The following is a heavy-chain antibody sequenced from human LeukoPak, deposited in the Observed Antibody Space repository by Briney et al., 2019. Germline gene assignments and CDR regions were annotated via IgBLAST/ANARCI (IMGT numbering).Heavy chain of an antibody. D-gene: IGHD3-9*01. CDR2: ISSSGSTI. V-gene: IGHV3-48*03. CDR1: GFTFRSYE. CDR3: AREHYDILTGYYRDFDY. J-gene: IGHJ4*02. Sequence: GGSLRLSCAASGFTFRSYEMIWVRQAPGKGLEWVSYISSSGSTIYYADSVKGRFTISRDNAKNSLYLQMNSLRAEDTAVYYCAREHYDILTGYYRDFDYRGQGTLVTVSS.